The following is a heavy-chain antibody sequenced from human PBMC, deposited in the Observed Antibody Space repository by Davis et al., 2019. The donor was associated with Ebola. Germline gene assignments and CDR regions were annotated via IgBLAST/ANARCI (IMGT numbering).Heavy chain of an antibody. V-gene: IGHV3-21*01. Sequence: PGGSLRLSCAASGFTFSSSSMHWVRQAPGKGLEWVSSISSSSSYIYYADSVKGRFTISRDNAKNSLYLQMNSLRAEDTAVYYCASPYGSGSPRSSGWNHWGQGTLVTVSS. J-gene: IGHJ5*02. CDR2: ISSSSSYI. CDR1: GFTFSSSS. CDR3: ASPYGSGSPRSSGWNH. D-gene: IGHD3-10*01.